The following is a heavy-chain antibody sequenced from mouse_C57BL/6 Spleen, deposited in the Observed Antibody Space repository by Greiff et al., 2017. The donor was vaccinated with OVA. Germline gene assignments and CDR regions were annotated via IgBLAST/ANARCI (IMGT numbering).Heavy chain of an antibody. D-gene: IGHD1-1*01. Sequence: QVHVKQSGAELVKPGASVKISCKASGYAFSSYWMNWVKQRPGKGLEWIGQIYPGDGDTNYNGKFKGKATLTADKSSSTAYMQLSSLTSEDSAVYFCAREGPYGSSYIAYWGQGTLVTVSA. CDR2: IYPGDGDT. CDR1: GYAFSSYW. CDR3: AREGPYGSSYIAY. V-gene: IGHV1-80*01. J-gene: IGHJ3*01.